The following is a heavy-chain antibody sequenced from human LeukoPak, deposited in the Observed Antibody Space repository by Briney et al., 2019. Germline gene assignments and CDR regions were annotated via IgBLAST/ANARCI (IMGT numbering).Heavy chain of an antibody. D-gene: IGHD5-12*01. CDR3: AKSPGIVATINYYYCGMDV. Sequence: GGSLRLSCAASGFTFSSYGMHWVRQAPGKGLEWVAVISYDGSNKYYVDSVKGRFTISRDNSKNTLYLQMNSPRAEDTAVYYCAKSPGIVATINYYYCGMDVWGQGTTVTVSS. CDR2: ISYDGSNK. J-gene: IGHJ6*02. CDR1: GFTFSSYG. V-gene: IGHV3-30*18.